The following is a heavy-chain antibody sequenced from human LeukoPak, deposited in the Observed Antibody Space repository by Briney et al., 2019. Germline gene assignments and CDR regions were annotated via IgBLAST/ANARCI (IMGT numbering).Heavy chain of an antibody. CDR2: ISWNSGSI. CDR3: AKEVIVGNFDY. CDR1: GFTFDDYA. Sequence: GRSLRLSCAASGFTFDDYAMHWVRRAPGKGLEWVSGISWNSGSIGYADSVKGRFTISRDNAKNSLYLQMNSLRAEDTALYYCAKEVIVGNFDYWGQGTLVTVSS. V-gene: IGHV3-9*01. J-gene: IGHJ4*02. D-gene: IGHD3-22*01.